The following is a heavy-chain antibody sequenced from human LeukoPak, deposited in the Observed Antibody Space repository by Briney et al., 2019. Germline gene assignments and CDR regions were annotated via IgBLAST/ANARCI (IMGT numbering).Heavy chain of an antibody. D-gene: IGHD6-13*01. CDR1: GVTISSCA. J-gene: IGHJ5*02. V-gene: IGHV3-30*04. CDR3: ARAGYSSS. CDR2: ISYDGSNK. Sequence: PAGTLTLTCAVSGVTISSCANYWVCQAPRQGLEWVAVISYDGSNKYYADSVKGRFTISRDNSKNTLYLQMNSLRAEDTAVYYCARAGYSSSWGQGTLVTVSS.